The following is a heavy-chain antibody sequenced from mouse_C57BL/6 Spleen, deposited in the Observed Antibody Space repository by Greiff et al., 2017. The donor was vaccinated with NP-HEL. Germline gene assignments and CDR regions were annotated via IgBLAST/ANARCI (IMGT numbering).Heavy chain of an antibody. CDR2: IDPSDSET. CDR1: GYTFTSYW. V-gene: IGHV1-52*01. D-gene: IGHD1-1*01. J-gene: IGHJ2*01. CDR3: ERREASTTVFDY. Sequence: QVQLQQPGAELVRPGSSVKLSCKASGYTFTSYWMHWVKQRPIQGLEWIGNIDPSDSETHYNQKFKDKATLTVDKSSSTAYMQLSSLTSEDSAVYCCERREASTTVFDYWGQGTTLTVSS.